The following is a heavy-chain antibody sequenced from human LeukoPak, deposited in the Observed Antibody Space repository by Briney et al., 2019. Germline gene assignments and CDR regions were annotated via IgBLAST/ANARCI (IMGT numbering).Heavy chain of an antibody. CDR3: AGGSGSPDY. J-gene: IGHJ4*02. V-gene: IGHV1-46*01. CDR2: INPAGGST. D-gene: IGHD1-26*01. Sequence: ASVKVSCKASGYXLTFFYMRWVRQAPGQGLEWMGIINPAGGSTTYAQKFQGSLTMTRDTSTSTVSMELSSLKSEDTALYYCAGGSGSPDYWGQGTLVTVSS. CDR1: GYXLTFFY.